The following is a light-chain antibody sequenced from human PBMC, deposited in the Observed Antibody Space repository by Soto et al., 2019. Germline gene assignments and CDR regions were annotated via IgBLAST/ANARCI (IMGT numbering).Light chain of an antibody. CDR1: SSDVGGYNY. J-gene: IGLJ2*01. CDR2: EVS. Sequence: QSALTQPPSASGSPGQSVTIPCTGTSSDVGGYNYVSWYQQRPGKAPKLMISEVSKRPSGVPDRFSGSKSGNTASLTVSGLQAEDEADYYCCSFAGNNNLVFGGGTKLTVL. CDR3: CSFAGNNNLV. V-gene: IGLV2-8*01.